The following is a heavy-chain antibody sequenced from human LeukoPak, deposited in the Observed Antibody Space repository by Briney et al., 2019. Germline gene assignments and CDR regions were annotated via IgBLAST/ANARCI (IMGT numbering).Heavy chain of an antibody. CDR3: ARQIPSSGIAVAGRGHFDY. D-gene: IGHD6-19*01. J-gene: IGHJ4*02. V-gene: IGHV4-39*01. CDR1: GGSSSSSNYY. Sequence: PSETLSLTCTVAGGSSSSSNYYWGWIRQPPGKGLEWIGSMHHSGSTYYNASLKSRVTISADTSKNQFSLMLSSVTAADTAVYYCARQIPSSGIAVAGRGHFDYWGQGTLVTVSS. CDR2: MHHSGST.